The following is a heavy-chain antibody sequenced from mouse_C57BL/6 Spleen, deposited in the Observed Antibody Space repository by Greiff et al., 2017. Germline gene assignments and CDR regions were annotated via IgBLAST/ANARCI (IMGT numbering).Heavy chain of an antibody. CDR1: GYTFTSYW. CDR2: IDPSDSYT. J-gene: IGHJ2*01. Sequence: QVQLQQPGAELVKPGASVKLSCKASGYTFTSYWMQWVKQRPGQGLEWIGEIDPSDSYTNYNQKFKGKATLTVDTSSSTAYMQLSSLTSEDSAVYYCASYYYGNYFDYWGQGTTLTVSS. V-gene: IGHV1-50*01. D-gene: IGHD1-1*01. CDR3: ASYYYGNYFDY.